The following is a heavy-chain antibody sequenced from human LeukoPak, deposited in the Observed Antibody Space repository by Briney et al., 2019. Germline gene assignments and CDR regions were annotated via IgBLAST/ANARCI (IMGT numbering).Heavy chain of an antibody. D-gene: IGHD6-13*01. V-gene: IGHV7-4-1*02. Sequence: GASVKVSCKASGYTFTSYAMNWVRQAPGQGLEWMGWINTNTGNPTYAQGFTGRFVFSLDTSVSTAYLQISSLKAEGTAVYYCATGGYSSSWYYFDYWGQGTLVTVSS. CDR2: INTNTGNP. CDR1: GYTFTSYA. CDR3: ATGGYSSSWYYFDY. J-gene: IGHJ4*02.